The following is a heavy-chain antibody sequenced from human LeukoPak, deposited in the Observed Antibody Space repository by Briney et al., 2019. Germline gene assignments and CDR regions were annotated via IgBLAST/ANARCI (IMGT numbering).Heavy chain of an antibody. CDR1: GYSISSGYY. J-gene: IGHJ4*02. D-gene: IGHD1-26*01. CDR3: ARQWELPTTWGMIDY. Sequence: SETLSLTCTVSGYSISSGYYWGWIRQPPGKGLEWIGSIYYSGSTYYNPSLKSRVTISVDTSKNQFSLKLSSVTAADTAVYYCARQWELPTTWGMIDYWGQGTLVTVSS. V-gene: IGHV4-38-2*02. CDR2: IYYSGST.